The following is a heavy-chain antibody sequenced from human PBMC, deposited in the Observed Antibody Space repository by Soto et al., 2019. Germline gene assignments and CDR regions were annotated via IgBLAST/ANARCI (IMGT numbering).Heavy chain of an antibody. Sequence: ASVKVSCKASGYTFTSYAMHWVRQAPGQRLEWMGWINAGNGNTKYSQKFQGRVTITADESTRTAYMKLSSMRYEDTAIYYCARGGGDAFDIWGQGTMVTVSS. CDR2: INAGNGNT. V-gene: IGHV1-3*01. D-gene: IGHD3-16*01. CDR3: ARGGGDAFDI. J-gene: IGHJ3*02. CDR1: GYTFTSYA.